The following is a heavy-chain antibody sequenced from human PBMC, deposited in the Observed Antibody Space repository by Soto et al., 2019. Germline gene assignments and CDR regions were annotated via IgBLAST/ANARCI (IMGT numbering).Heavy chain of an antibody. D-gene: IGHD1-1*01. Sequence: GASVKVSCKASGYTFTTYYMHWLRQAPGQGPEWMGVINLSVSSTTYAQKFQGRVTMTEDTSTDTAYMELSSLRSEDTAVYYCATAGLQSRDNGFDPWGQGTLVTGSS. V-gene: IGHV1-46*01. J-gene: IGHJ5*02. CDR3: ATAGLQSRDNGFDP. CDR2: INLSVSST. CDR1: GYTFTTYY.